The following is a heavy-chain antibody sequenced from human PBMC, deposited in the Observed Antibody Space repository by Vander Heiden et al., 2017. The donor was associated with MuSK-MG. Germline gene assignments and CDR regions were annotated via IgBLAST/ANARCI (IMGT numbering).Heavy chain of an antibody. CDR2: INSDGSST. Sequence: EVQLVESGGGLVQPGGSLRLSCAASGFTFSGYWMNWVRQAPGKGLVWVSRINSDGSSTNYADSVKGRFTISRDNAKNTLYLQMNSLRAEDTAVYYCARLGAEEVGYWGQGTLVTVSS. CDR1: GFTFSGYW. D-gene: IGHD1-26*01. V-gene: IGHV3-74*01. J-gene: IGHJ4*02. CDR3: ARLGAEEVGY.